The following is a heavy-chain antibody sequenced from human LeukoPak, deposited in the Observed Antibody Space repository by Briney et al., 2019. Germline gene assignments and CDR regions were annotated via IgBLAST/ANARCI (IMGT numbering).Heavy chain of an antibody. D-gene: IGHD4-17*01. Sequence: SETLSLTCAVSGYSISSGYYWGWIRQPPGKGLEWIGSIYHSGSTYYNPSLKSRITISVDTSKNQFSLKLSSVTAADTAVYYCARFGWDGDYGRRYYYYMDVWGKGTTVTVSS. V-gene: IGHV4-38-2*01. CDR3: ARFGWDGDYGRRYYYYMDV. CDR1: GYSISSGYY. CDR2: IYHSGST. J-gene: IGHJ6*03.